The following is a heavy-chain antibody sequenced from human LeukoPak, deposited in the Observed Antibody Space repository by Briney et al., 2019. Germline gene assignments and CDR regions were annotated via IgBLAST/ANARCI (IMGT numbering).Heavy chain of an antibody. J-gene: IGHJ4*02. Sequence: GGSLRLSCAASGFTFSSYAMSWVRQAPGKGLEWVSYISSSSTIYYADSVKGRFTISRDNAKNSLYLQMNSLRAEDTAVYYCARTHRSTWDYWGQGTLVTVSS. CDR3: ARTHRSTWDY. V-gene: IGHV3-48*04. D-gene: IGHD5/OR15-5a*01. CDR1: GFTFSSYA. CDR2: ISSSSTI.